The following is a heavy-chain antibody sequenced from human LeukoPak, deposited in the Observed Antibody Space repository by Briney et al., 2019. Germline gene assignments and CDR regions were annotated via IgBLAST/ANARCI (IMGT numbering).Heavy chain of an antibody. J-gene: IGHJ5*02. V-gene: IGHV3-11*04. Sequence: GGSLRLSCTASGFTFSDYCMSWIRQAPGRGLEWVSNIRSSGSAMYYADSVKGRFTISRDNAQNSLYLQMNSLGVEDTAVYYCARAPGGYYDSSGHFGYWLDPWGQGTLVTVSS. CDR3: ARAPGGYYDSSGHFGYWLDP. D-gene: IGHD3-22*01. CDR1: GFTFSDYC. CDR2: IRSSGSAM.